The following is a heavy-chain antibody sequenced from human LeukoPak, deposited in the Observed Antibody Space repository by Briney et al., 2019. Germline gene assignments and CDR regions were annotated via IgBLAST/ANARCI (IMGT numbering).Heavy chain of an antibody. CDR2: IYHSGSA. Sequence: KSSETLSLTCTVSGYSITSGYNWAWIRQPPGKVLEWIGSIYHSGSAYYSPSLKSRVTISVDTSKNQFSLKLSSVTAADTAVYYCVRYCSSTTCYTRAVDYWGQGTLVTVSS. CDR1: GYSITSGYN. CDR3: VRYCSSTTCYTRAVDY. J-gene: IGHJ4*02. D-gene: IGHD2-2*02. V-gene: IGHV4-38-2*02.